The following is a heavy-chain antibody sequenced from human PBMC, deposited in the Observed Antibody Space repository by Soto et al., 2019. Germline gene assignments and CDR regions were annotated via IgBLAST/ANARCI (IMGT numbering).Heavy chain of an antibody. V-gene: IGHV1-8*01. CDR2: MNTNSGNT. J-gene: IGHJ4*02. CDR3: ASERSGSSDS. D-gene: IGHD1-26*01. CDR1: GYTVTSYD. Sequence: QVQLVQYWAEVKKPGASVKVSCKASGYTVTSYDINWVRQDTGQGLEWMGWMNTNSGNTGYAQKFQGRVTITRNTSICTAYMELSSLRSEDTAVYYCASERSGSSDSWGQGTLVTVYS.